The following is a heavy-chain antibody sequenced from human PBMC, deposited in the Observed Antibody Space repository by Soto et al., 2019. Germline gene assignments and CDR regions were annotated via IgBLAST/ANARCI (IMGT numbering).Heavy chain of an antibody. CDR3: ARVVYYDFWSGSPRGYYYYGMDV. CDR1: GYTFTSYG. CDR2: ISAYNGNT. J-gene: IGHJ6*02. Sequence: QVQLVQSGAEVKKPGASVKVSCKASGYTFTSYGISWVRQAPGQGLEWMGWISAYNGNTNYAQKLQGRVTMTTDTSTRTAYMELRSLRSDDTAVYYCARVVYYDFWSGSPRGYYYYGMDVWRQGTTVTVSS. V-gene: IGHV1-18*01. D-gene: IGHD3-3*01.